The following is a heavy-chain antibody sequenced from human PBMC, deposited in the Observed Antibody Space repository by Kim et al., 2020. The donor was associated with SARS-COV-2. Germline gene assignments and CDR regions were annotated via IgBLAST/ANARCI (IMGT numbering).Heavy chain of an antibody. CDR3: AKDRSYLFDY. V-gene: IGHV3-48*02. Sequence: GGSLRLSCAASGFTFSRYSMHWVRQAPGKGLEWVSSISSSATLIFYADSVGGRFTISRDNARNSLYLQMNSLREEDTAVYYCAKDRSYLFDYWGQGTLVTASS. D-gene: IGHD1-26*01. J-gene: IGHJ4*02. CDR1: GFTFSRYS. CDR2: ISSSATLI.